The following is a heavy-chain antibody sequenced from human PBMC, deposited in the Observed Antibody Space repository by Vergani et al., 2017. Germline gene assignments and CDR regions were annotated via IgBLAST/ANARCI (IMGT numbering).Heavy chain of an antibody. D-gene: IGHD3-22*01. CDR2: IYYSGST. V-gene: IGHV4-39*07. J-gene: IGHJ5*02. Sequence: QVQLQESGPGLVKPSETLSLTCTVSNDSVSNTFYYWGWIRQTPGKGLEWIGSIYYSGSTYYNPSLESRVTISLDTSKNQFSLKLSSVTAADTAVYYCAREGLYYDSSGYRGRWFDPWGQGTLVTVSS. CDR3: AREGLYYDSSGYRGRWFDP. CDR1: NDSVSNTFYY.